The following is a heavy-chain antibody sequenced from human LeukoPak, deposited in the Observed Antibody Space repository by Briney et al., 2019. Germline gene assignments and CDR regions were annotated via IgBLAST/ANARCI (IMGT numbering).Heavy chain of an antibody. CDR3: ARETQGFLDI. D-gene: IGHD2-15*01. CDR2: IYYSGNT. CDR1: GGSINNYY. Sequence: PSETLSLTCTVSGGSINNYYWDWIRQPPRKGLEWIGYIYYSGNTNYNPSLKSRVTISVDTSKNQFSLKLNSVTAADTAVYYCARETQGFLDIWGQGTMVTFSS. V-gene: IGHV4-59*01. J-gene: IGHJ3*02.